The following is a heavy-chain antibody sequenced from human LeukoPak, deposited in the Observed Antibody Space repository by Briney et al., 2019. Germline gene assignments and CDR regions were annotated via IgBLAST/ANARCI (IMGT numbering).Heavy chain of an antibody. V-gene: IGHV3-21*01. Sequence: PGGSLRLSCAASGFTFSPYSMNWVHQAPGKGLEWVSRISTSNRYIDYADSVKGRFTISRDNANNSLHLQMNSLTAEDTAIYYCARAFLAVNDAFDIWGQGTMVSVSS. J-gene: IGHJ3*02. D-gene: IGHD4-11*01. CDR2: ISTSNRYI. CDR3: ARAFLAVNDAFDI. CDR1: GFTFSPYS.